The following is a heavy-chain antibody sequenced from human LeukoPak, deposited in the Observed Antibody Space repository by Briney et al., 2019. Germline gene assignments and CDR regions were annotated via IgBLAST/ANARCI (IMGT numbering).Heavy chain of an antibody. Sequence: ASVKVSCKASGYTFTSYYMHWVRQAPGQGLEWMGWINPNSGGTNYAQKFQGRVTMTRDTSISTAYMELSRLRSDDTAVYYCARQRGGQYEDGFDIWGQGTMVTVSS. V-gene: IGHV1-2*02. CDR3: ARQRGGQYEDGFDI. D-gene: IGHD2-8*01. CDR1: GYTFTSYY. J-gene: IGHJ3*02. CDR2: INPNSGGT.